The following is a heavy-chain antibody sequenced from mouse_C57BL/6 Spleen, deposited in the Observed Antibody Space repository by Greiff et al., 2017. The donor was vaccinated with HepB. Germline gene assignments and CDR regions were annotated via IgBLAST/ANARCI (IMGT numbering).Heavy chain of an antibody. CDR1: GYSFTDYN. CDR3: ARGDGNYEASAMDY. V-gene: IGHV1-39*01. CDR2: INPNYGTT. D-gene: IGHD2-1*01. Sequence: VQLKESGPELVKPGASVKISCKASGYSFTDYNMNWVKQSNGKSLEWIGVINPNYGTTSYNQKFKGKATLTVDQSSSTAYMQLNSLTSEDSAVYYWARGDGNYEASAMDYWGQGTSVTVSS. J-gene: IGHJ4*01.